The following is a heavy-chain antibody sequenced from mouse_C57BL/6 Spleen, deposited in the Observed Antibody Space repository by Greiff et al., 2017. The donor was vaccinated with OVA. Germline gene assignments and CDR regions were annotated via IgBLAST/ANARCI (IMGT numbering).Heavy chain of an antibody. Sequence: VQLQHSGAELARPGASVKLSCKASGYTFTSYGISWVKQRTGQGLEWIGEIYPRSGNTYYNEKFKGKATLTADKSSSTAYMELRSLTSEDSAVYFCARRITTASYWGQGTLVTVSA. D-gene: IGHD1-2*01. CDR2: IYPRSGNT. V-gene: IGHV1-81*01. J-gene: IGHJ3*01. CDR3: ARRITTASY. CDR1: GYTFTSYG.